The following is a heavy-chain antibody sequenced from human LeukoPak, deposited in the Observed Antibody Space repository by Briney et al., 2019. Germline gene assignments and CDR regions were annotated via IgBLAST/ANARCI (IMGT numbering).Heavy chain of an antibody. CDR1: GGSISTYY. D-gene: IGHD5-12*01. J-gene: IGHJ4*02. CDR2: IYCKGST. CDR3: ARGDLAIVATIPVD. V-gene: IGHV4-59*01. Sequence: PSETLSLTCSVSGGSISTYYWSWIRQPPGKGLEWIGYIYCKGSTNYNPSLKSRVTISVDPSRNQFSLKLTSVTAADTAVYYCARGDLAIVATIPVDWGQGTLVTVSS.